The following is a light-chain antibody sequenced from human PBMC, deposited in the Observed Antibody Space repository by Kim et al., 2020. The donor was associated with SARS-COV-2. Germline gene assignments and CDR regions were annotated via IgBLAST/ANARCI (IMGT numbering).Light chain of an antibody. V-gene: IGKV3-15*01. CDR1: RSVSSN. Sequence: PGERATLSCRASRSVSSNLAWYQPKPGQSPRLLIYGASTRATGIPVRFSGSGSGTEFTLTISSLQSEDFAVYYCQHYNNWPPWTFGQGTKVDIK. J-gene: IGKJ1*01. CDR3: QHYNNWPPWT. CDR2: GAS.